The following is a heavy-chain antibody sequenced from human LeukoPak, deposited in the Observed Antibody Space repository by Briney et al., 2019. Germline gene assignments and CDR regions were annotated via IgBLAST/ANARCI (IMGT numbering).Heavy chain of an antibody. D-gene: IGHD2-8*01. J-gene: IGHJ6*02. CDR3: ARDLPYCTNGVCYTATNYYYGMDV. CDR2: IIPILGIA. Sequence: ASVKVSCKASGGTFSSYAISWVRQASGQGLEWMGRIIPILGIANYAQKFQGRVTITADKSTSTAYMELSSLRSEDTAVYYCARDLPYCTNGVCYTATNYYYGMDVWGQGTTVTVSS. V-gene: IGHV1-69*04. CDR1: GGTFSSYA.